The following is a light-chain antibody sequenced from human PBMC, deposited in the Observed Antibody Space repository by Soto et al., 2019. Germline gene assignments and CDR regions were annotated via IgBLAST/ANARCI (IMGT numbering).Light chain of an antibody. V-gene: IGKV3-15*01. CDR1: QSVSSN. CDR2: GAS. CDR3: QQSNNWPPYT. Sequence: EIVMTQSPATLSVSPGERATLSCRASQSVSSNLAWYQQKPGQAPRLLIYGASTRATGIPLRFSGSGSGTEFTLTISSLQSEDFAVYYCQQSNNWPPYTFGQGTKLEIK. J-gene: IGKJ2*01.